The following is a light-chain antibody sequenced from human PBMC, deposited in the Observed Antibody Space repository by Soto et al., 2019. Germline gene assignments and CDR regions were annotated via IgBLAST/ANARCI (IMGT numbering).Light chain of an antibody. J-gene: IGKJ3*01. V-gene: IGKV3-15*01. Sequence: EVVMTQSPATLSVSPGESATLSCRASQTVSSNLAWYQHKPGQSPRLLIYGASTRATGIPTRFSGSESGTDFTLTINNLQSEDSAVYFCQQYNNWPPFTSGPGTKVDIK. CDR1: QTVSSN. CDR2: GAS. CDR3: QQYNNWPPFT.